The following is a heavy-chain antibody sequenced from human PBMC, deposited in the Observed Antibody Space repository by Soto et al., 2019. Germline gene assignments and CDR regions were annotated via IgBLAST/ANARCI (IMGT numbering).Heavy chain of an antibody. CDR3: ARDASLLQFLEWLLIRGYGMDV. CDR2: ISAYNGKT. J-gene: IGHJ6*02. V-gene: IGHV1-18*01. CDR1: GYTFTSYG. D-gene: IGHD3-3*01. Sequence: QVQLVQSGAEVKKPGASVKVSCKASGYTFTSYGISWVRQAPGQGLEWMGWISAYNGKTNYAQKLQGRVTMTTDTSTSTAYMELMSLRSHDTAVYYCARDASLLQFLEWLLIRGYGMDVGGQGTTVTVSS.